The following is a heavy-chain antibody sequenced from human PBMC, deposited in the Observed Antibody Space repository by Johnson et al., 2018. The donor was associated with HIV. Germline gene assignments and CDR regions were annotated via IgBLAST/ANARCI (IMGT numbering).Heavy chain of an antibody. D-gene: IGHD6-6*01. CDR1: GFTFSSYA. CDR3: AREPRIAAFRDAFDI. CDR2: ISYDGSNT. J-gene: IGHJ3*02. Sequence: QEQLVESGGGVVQPGRSLRLSCAASGFTFSSYAMHWVRQAPGQGLEWVAVISYDGSNTYYADSVTGRFTISRDNSNNTLYLQMNSLRAEDTAVYYCAREPRIAAFRDAFDIWGQGTMVTVSS. V-gene: IGHV3-30*04.